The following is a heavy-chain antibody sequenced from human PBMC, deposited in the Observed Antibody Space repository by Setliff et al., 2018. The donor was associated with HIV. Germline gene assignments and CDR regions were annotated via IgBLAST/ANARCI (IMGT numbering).Heavy chain of an antibody. CDR3: AREPGIAAAADY. CDR1: GGSVSSSTYS. J-gene: IGHJ4*02. CDR2: FYHGEST. D-gene: IGHD6-13*01. V-gene: IGHV4-39*07. Sequence: SETLSLTCNVSGGSVSSSTYSWVWIRQSPVKGLEWIGSFYHGESTSYNPSLKSRVTISVDTSKNQFSLRLSSVTAADTAVYYCAREPGIAAAADYWGQGTLVTVSS.